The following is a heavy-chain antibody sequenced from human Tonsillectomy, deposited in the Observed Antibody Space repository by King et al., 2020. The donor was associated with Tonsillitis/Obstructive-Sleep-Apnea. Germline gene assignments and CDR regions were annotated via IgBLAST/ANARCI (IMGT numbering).Heavy chain of an antibody. J-gene: IGHJ6*03. D-gene: IGHD2-2*01. CDR1: GYSFTNYW. V-gene: IGHV5-10-1*01. CDR2: IDPGDSYS. Sequence: VQLVESGAEVKKPGESLRISCKGSGYSFTNYWIDWVRQMPGKGLEWMGRIDPGDSYSNYSPSFQGHVTISVDKSISTAYLQLSSLRASDTALYYCARLDCSTTRCYGDFYYYCMDVWGKGTTVIVSS. CDR3: ARLDCSTTRCYGDFYYYCMDV.